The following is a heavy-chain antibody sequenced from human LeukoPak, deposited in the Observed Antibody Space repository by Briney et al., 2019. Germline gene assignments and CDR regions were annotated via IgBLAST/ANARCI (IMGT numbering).Heavy chain of an antibody. CDR2: ISWNGGNI. Sequence: GGSLRLSCAASGFTFDDHAMHWVRQAPGKGLEWVSGISWNGGNIGYADSVTGRFTVSRDNARNSLYLQMNSLRAEDTALYYCVKDRYSSGWGYFDYWGQGTLVTVSS. J-gene: IGHJ4*02. V-gene: IGHV3-9*01. CDR1: GFTFDDHA. D-gene: IGHD6-19*01. CDR3: VKDRYSSGWGYFDY.